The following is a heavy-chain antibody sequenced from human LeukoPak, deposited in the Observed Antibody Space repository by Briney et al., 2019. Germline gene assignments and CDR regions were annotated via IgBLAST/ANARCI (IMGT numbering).Heavy chain of an antibody. D-gene: IGHD3-22*01. J-gene: IGHJ4*02. Sequence: GGSLRLSCAASGYTLSSYSINWVRQAPGKGLEWVSSISVRSNYIYYADSVRGRFRISRDDARDSLYLQMNSLRAEDTAVYYCVRLRRNSDTSGFYYYYDLWGQGTLVTVSS. CDR2: ISVRSNYI. CDR3: VRLRRNSDTSGFYYYYDL. V-gene: IGHV3-21*01. CDR1: GYTLSSYS.